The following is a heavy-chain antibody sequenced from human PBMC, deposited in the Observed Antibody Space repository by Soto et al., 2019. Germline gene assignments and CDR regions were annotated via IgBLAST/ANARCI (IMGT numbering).Heavy chain of an antibody. Sequence: ASVKVSCNASGYTFTSYGISWVRQAPGQGLEWMGWISAYNGNTNYAQKLQGRVTMTTDTSTSTAYMELRSLRSDDTAVYYCGRAQYSSSWFDYWGQGTLVTVSS. CDR1: GYTFTSYG. J-gene: IGHJ4*02. V-gene: IGHV1-18*01. CDR3: GRAQYSSSWFDY. CDR2: ISAYNGNT. D-gene: IGHD6-13*01.